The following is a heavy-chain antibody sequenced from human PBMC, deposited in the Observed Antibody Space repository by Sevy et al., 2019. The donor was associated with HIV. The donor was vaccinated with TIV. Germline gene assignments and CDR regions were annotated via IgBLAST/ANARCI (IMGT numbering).Heavy chain of an antibody. CDR3: AKEGYYYDSRGHDWFDP. J-gene: IGHJ5*02. V-gene: IGHV3-23*01. CDR2: ISGSGVST. CDR1: GFTFSSYA. Sequence: GGSLRLSCAASGFTFSSYAMSWVRQAPGKGLEWVSTISGSGVSTYADSVKGRFTISRDNSKNTLYLQMNSPRVEDTAMYYCAKEGYYYDSRGHDWFDPWGQGTLVTVSS. D-gene: IGHD3-22*01.